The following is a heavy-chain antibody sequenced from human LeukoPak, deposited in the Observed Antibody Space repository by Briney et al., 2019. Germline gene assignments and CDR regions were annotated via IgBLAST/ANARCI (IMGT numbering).Heavy chain of an antibody. CDR1: GGSITNTNY. V-gene: IGHV4-4*02. J-gene: IGHJ4*02. CDR2: VNLQGST. Sequence: SGTLSLTCGVSGGSITNTNYWTWVRQPPGKGLEWIGEVNLQGSTNYNPSLMGRVAISVDTSENHISLQFPSVTSADTAVYYCAREGGPYRPLDYSGQGTLVTVSS. CDR3: AREGGPYRPLDY.